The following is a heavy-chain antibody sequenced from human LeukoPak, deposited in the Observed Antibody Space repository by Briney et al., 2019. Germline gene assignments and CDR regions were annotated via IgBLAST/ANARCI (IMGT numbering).Heavy chain of an antibody. CDR2: INDSGGNT. CDR1: GFTFSSYT. CDR3: AKERRDGYPDLDY. J-gene: IGHJ4*02. Sequence: GGSLRLSCAASGFTFSSYTMGWVRQAPGKGLEGVSEINDSGGNTYYARSVKGRFTISRDNSKNTVYLQMNSLRAEDTAVYYCAKERRDGYPDLDYWGQGTLVTVSS. D-gene: IGHD6-25*01. V-gene: IGHV3-23*01.